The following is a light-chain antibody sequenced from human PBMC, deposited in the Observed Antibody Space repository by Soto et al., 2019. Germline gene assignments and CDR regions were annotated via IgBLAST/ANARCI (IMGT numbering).Light chain of an antibody. CDR3: QQYGSSPWT. CDR1: QSVSSSY. J-gene: IGKJ1*01. Sequence: EILLTQSPGTLSLSPGERATLSCRASQSVSSSYLAWYQQKPGQAPRLLIYGASSRATGIPDRFSGSGSGTAFTLTISRLEPEDFAVYYCQQYGSSPWTFGQGTNVEIK. V-gene: IGKV3-20*01. CDR2: GAS.